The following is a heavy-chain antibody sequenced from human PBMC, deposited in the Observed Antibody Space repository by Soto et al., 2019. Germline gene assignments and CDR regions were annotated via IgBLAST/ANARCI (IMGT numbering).Heavy chain of an antibody. CDR3: ANPTWGDDPRFDY. CDR2: IRGRGGST. J-gene: IGHJ4*02. D-gene: IGHD3-10*01. Sequence: GGSLRLSGAASGFTFSSYAMSWVRQAPGKGLEWVSAIRGRGGSTYYADSVKGRFTISRDNSKNTMYLRMNSLRAEDTAVYYCANPTWGDDPRFDYWGQGTMVTVSS. CDR1: GFTFSSYA. V-gene: IGHV3-23*01.